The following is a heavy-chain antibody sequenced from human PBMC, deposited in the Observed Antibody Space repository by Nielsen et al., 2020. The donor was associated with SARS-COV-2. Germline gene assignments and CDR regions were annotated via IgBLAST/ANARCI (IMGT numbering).Heavy chain of an antibody. V-gene: IGHV3-20*04. CDR2: INWNAGST. Sequence: GESLKISCAASGFTFDDYGMTWVRQAPGKGLEWVAGINWNAGSTDYADSVKGRFTISRDDAKNSLYLQMNSLRAEDTGVYYCARAWHDGHFYNWYFDLWGPGNRVTVSS. D-gene: IGHD2-8*01. CDR3: ARAWHDGHFYNWYFDL. CDR1: GFTFDDYG. J-gene: IGHJ2*01.